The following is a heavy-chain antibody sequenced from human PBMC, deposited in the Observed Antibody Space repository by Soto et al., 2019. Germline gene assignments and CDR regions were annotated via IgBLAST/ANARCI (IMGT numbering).Heavy chain of an antibody. V-gene: IGHV3-30*18. D-gene: IGHD1-26*01. CDR2: ISYDGSSK. J-gene: IGHJ4*02. Sequence: GGSLRLSCAASGLTFSDYGMHWVRQAPGKGLEWLAVISYDGSSKYYADSVKGRFTISRDNSKNTLYLQMSSLRIEDTAVYSCAKDTSRVGSTRGPFDCWGQGTLVTVSS. CDR1: GLTFSDYG. CDR3: AKDTSRVGSTRGPFDC.